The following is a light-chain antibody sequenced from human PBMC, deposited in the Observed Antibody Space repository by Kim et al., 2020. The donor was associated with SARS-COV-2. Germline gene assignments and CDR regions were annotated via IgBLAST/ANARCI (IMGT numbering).Light chain of an antibody. CDR2: DAS. V-gene: IGKV1-5*01. J-gene: IGKJ1*01. CDR3: HQYNSDPWT. CDR1: QSISSW. Sequence: DIQMTQSPSTLSAPVGDRVTITCRASQSISSWLAWYQQKPGKAPKLLIYDASSLESGVPSRFSGSGSGTEFTLTISSLQPDDFATYYCHQYNSDPWTFGQGTKVDI.